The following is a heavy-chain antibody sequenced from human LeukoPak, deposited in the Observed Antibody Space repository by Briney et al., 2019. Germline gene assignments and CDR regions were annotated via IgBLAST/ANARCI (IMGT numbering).Heavy chain of an antibody. CDR2: IFYSGRT. CDR3: ARGGTGYIDY. V-gene: IGHV4-31*03. D-gene: IGHD6-25*01. J-gene: IGHJ4*02. Sequence: SQTLSLTCSVAGDFISNGGYYWSWIRQHPGKGLEWIGFIFYSGRTYYNPSLRSRLNISLDTSLNQFSLELRSVTAADTAVYYCARGGTGYIDYWGQGTLVTVSS. CDR1: GDFISNGGYY.